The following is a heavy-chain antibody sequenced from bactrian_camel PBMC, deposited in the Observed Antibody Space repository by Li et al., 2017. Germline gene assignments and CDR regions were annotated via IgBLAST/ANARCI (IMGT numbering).Heavy chain of an antibody. CDR3: ATIAYDQHCELDNTELFTH. Sequence: HVQLVESGGGSVQAGGSLRLSCASSGYTSSSYCMGWFRQAAGKEREVVATIGDPGTTTYTDSAKGRFTISKDNAKNTLYLQMTDLKPEDTGIYYCATIAYDQHCELDNTELFTHWGPGTQVTVS. J-gene: IGHJ4*01. V-gene: IGHV3S55*01. D-gene: IGHD2*01. CDR1: GYTSSSYC. CDR2: IGDPGTT.